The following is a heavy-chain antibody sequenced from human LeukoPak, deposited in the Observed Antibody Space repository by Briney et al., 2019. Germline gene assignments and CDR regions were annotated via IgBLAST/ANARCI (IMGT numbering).Heavy chain of an antibody. J-gene: IGHJ4*02. D-gene: IGHD1-26*01. CDR3: TRVGTSATYVF. CDR2: IRSQASGGTT. Sequence: GGSLRLSRAGSGFTLGDYYMTWFRQAPGKGLEWVGFIRSQASGGTTDYAASVRDRFTISRGDSKSIVYLQMNSLKTEDTAVYYCTRVGTSATYVFWGQGVLVAVSS. V-gene: IGHV3-49*03. CDR1: GFTLGDYY.